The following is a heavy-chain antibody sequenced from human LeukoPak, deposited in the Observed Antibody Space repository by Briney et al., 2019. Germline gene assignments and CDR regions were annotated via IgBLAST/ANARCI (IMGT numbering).Heavy chain of an antibody. CDR2: IYYSGST. D-gene: IGHD5-18*01. V-gene: IGHV4-39*01. CDR3: ARPSSGLWSNPFDY. J-gene: IGHJ4*02. CDR1: GGSISTSSYD. Sequence: SETLSLTCTVSGGSISTSSYDWGWIRQPPGKGLEWIGSIYYSGSTYYNPSLKSRVTISVDTSKNQFSLKLSSVTAADTAVYYCARPSSGLWSNPFDYWGQGTLVTVSS.